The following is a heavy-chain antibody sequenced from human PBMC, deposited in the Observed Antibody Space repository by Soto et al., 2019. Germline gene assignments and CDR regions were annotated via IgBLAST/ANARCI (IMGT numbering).Heavy chain of an antibody. CDR2: INHSGST. D-gene: IGHD6-6*01. Sequence: SETLSLTCAVYGGSFSGYYWSWIRQPPGKGLEWIGEINHSGSTNYNPSLKSRVTISVDTSKNQFSLKLSSVTAADTAVYYCARSRGRFYSSSSGPYWGQGTLVTVSA. J-gene: IGHJ4*02. V-gene: IGHV4-34*01. CDR3: ARSRGRFYSSSSGPY. CDR1: GGSFSGYY.